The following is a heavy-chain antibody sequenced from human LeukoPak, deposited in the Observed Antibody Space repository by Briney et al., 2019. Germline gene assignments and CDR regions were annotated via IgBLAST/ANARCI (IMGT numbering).Heavy chain of an antibody. J-gene: IGHJ4*02. CDR1: GGSISSYY. CDR2: IYYSGST. D-gene: IGHD4-17*01. V-gene: IGHV4-59*01. Sequence: SETLSLTCTVSGGSISSYYWSWIRQPPGKGLEWIGYIYYSGSTNYNPSLKGRVTISVDTSKNQFSLKLSSVTAADTAVYYCAYGDYETHFDYWGQGTLVTVSS. CDR3: AYGDYETHFDY.